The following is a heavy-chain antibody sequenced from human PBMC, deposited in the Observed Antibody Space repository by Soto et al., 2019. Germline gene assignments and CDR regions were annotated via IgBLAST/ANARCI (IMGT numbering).Heavy chain of an antibody. Sequence: DVQLVESGGGLIQPGESLRLSCAAFGLTISGQKYVAWVRQAPGKGLEWVSALYDVDGSFYADSVKDRFTTSSDSSKTTVYLQMNDLRPDDTAVYYCATWHEREHAYDVWGQGTTVTVSS. D-gene: IGHD1-1*01. CDR1: GLTISGQKY. CDR2: LYDVDGS. CDR3: ATWHEREHAYDV. V-gene: IGHV3-53*01. J-gene: IGHJ3*01.